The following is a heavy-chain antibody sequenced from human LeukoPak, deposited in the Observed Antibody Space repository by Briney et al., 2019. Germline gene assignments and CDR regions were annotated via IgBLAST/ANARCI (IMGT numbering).Heavy chain of an antibody. V-gene: IGHV3-48*03. D-gene: IGHD3-10*02. CDR1: GFTFSSYE. Sequence: PGGSLRLSCAASGFTFSSYEMNWVRQAPGKGLEWVSYISSSGSTIYYADPVKGRFIISRDNAKNSLYLQMNSLRAEDTAVYYCAELGITMIGGVWGKGTTVTISS. CDR3: AELGITMIGGV. J-gene: IGHJ6*04. CDR2: ISSSGSTI.